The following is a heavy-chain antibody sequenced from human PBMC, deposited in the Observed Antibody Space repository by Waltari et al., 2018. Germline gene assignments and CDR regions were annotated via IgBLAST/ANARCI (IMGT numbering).Heavy chain of an antibody. D-gene: IGHD1-20*01. CDR1: GGPISSSSYY. Sequence: QLQLQESGPGLVKPSETLSLTCPVSGGPISSSSYYWGWIRQPPGKGLEWIGSIYYSGSTYYNPSLKSRVTISVDTSKNQFSLKLSSVTAADTAVYYCARPVSDRYDAFDIWGQGTMVTVSS. CDR2: IYYSGST. CDR3: ARPVSDRYDAFDI. J-gene: IGHJ3*02. V-gene: IGHV4-39*01.